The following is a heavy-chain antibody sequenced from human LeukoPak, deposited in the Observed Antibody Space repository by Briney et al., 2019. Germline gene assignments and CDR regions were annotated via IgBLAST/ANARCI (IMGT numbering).Heavy chain of an antibody. Sequence: PGGSLRLSCAASGFTFSTYAMSWVRQAPGKGLGWVSGISDSGTTYYADSVKGRFTISRDNSKNTMYLQMNSLRAEDTAVYYYAKDQMSSGWYFDYWGQGTLVTVSS. CDR2: ISDSGTT. D-gene: IGHD6-19*01. CDR1: GFTFSTYA. J-gene: IGHJ4*02. V-gene: IGHV3-23*01. CDR3: AKDQMSSGWYFDY.